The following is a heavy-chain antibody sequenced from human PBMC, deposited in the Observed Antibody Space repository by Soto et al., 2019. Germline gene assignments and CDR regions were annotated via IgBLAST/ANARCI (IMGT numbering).Heavy chain of an antibody. D-gene: IGHD3-3*01. Sequence: ASVKVSCKASGYTFTSYGISWVRQAPGQGLEWMGWISAYNGNTNYAQKLQGRVTMTRNTSISTAYMELSSLRSEDTAVYYCARGLGGNPYYDFWSGYFSPYLDVWGKGTTVTASS. CDR1: GYTFTSYG. V-gene: IGHV1-18*01. J-gene: IGHJ6*03. CDR2: ISAYNGNT. CDR3: ARGLGGNPYYDFWSGYFSPYLDV.